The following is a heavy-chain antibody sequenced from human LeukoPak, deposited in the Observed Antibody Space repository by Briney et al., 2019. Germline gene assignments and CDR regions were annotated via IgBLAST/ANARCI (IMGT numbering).Heavy chain of an antibody. Sequence: GASVKVSCKASGGTFSSYAISWVRQAPGQGLEWMGGIIPIFGTANYAQKFQGRVTITTDESTSTAYMELSSLRSEDTAVYYCARGGRGSYRDAFDIWGQGTMVTVSS. J-gene: IGHJ3*02. CDR3: ARGGRGSYRDAFDI. CDR2: IIPIFGTA. D-gene: IGHD1-26*01. CDR1: GGTFSSYA. V-gene: IGHV1-69*05.